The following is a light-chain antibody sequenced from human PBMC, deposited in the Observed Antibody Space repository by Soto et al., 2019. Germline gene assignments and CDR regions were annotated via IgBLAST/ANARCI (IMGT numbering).Light chain of an antibody. CDR3: QQNAITPPWT. CDR2: AAS. V-gene: IGKV1-39*01. Sequence: QLTQSPSSLSTSIGDRVIITCRASQSVSRSLNWYQQKAGQAPKLLIYAASTLHSGVPSRFSGSGSGTEFTLTISSLQPEDFATYYCQQNAITPPWTFGQGTKVDVK. CDR1: QSVSRS. J-gene: IGKJ1*01.